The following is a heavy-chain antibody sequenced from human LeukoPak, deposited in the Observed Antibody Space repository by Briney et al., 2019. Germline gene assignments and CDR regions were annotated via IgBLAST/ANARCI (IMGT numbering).Heavy chain of an antibody. J-gene: IGHJ4*02. Sequence: GGSLRLSCVVSGFTFSIYEMNWVRQAPGKGLERVSYISSGGGTIYYADSVKGRFTISRDNAKNSLYLQMNSLRAEDTAVYYCERIRADSSDYYYKYFDFWGQGTLVTVSS. D-gene: IGHD3-22*01. CDR1: GFTFSIYE. CDR3: ERIRADSSDYYYKYFDF. V-gene: IGHV3-48*03. CDR2: ISSGGGTI.